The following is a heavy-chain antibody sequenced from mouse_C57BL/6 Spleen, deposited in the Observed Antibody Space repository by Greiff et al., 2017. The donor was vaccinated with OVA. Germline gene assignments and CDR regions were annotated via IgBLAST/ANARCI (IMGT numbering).Heavy chain of an antibody. CDR3: ARSYYYGSSYDGWFAY. CDR1: GFTFTDYY. Sequence: EVHLVESGGGLVQPGGSLSLSCAASGFTFTDYYMSWVRQPPGKALEWLGFIRNKANGYTTEYSASVKGRFTISRDNSQSILYLQMNALRAEDSATYYCARSYYYGSSYDGWFAYWGQGTLVTVSA. CDR2: IRNKANGYTT. V-gene: IGHV7-3*01. J-gene: IGHJ3*01. D-gene: IGHD1-1*01.